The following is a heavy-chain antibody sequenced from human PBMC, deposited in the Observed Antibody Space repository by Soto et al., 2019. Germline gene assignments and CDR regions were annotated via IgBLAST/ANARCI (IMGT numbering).Heavy chain of an antibody. Sequence: GGSLRLSCAASGFTFSSYGMHWVRQAPGKGLEWVAVIWYDGSNKYYADSVKGRFTISRDNSKNTLYLQMNSLRAEDTAVYYCARSAEAGVAARYYFDYWGQGTLVTVSS. D-gene: IGHD2-15*01. J-gene: IGHJ4*02. CDR2: IWYDGSNK. CDR1: GFTFSSYG. V-gene: IGHV3-33*01. CDR3: ARSAEAGVAARYYFDY.